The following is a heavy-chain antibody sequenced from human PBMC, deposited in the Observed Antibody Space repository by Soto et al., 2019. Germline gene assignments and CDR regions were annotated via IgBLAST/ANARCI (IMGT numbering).Heavy chain of an antibody. CDR2: IYYSGST. V-gene: IGHV4-61*01. J-gene: IGHJ6*02. CDR1: GDSVSSSRYY. Sequence: QVQLQESGPGLVKPSETLSLTCTVSGDSVSSSRYYWSWIRQPPGKGLEWIGYIYYSGSTNYNPSSKSRVIISLDTSKNQFALKLTSVTAADTAVYYCARDERDYGMDVWGQGTTVTVSS. CDR3: ARDERDYGMDV.